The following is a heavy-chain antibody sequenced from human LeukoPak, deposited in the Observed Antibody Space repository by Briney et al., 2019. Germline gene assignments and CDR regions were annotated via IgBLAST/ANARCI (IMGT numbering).Heavy chain of an antibody. CDR2: IIPIFGTT. J-gene: IGHJ4*02. Sequence: ASVKVSCKASGYTFTSYGISWVRQAPGQGLEWMGGIIPIFGTTNYAQKFQGRVTITADKSTSTAYMEVSSLTSEDTAVYYCASEAVGHSYGWHYFDLWGQGNMVTVSS. CDR3: ASEAVGHSYGWHYFDL. D-gene: IGHD5-18*01. CDR1: GYTFTSYG. V-gene: IGHV1-69*06.